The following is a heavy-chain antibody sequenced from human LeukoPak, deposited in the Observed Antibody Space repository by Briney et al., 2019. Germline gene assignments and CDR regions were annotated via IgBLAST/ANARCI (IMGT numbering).Heavy chain of an antibody. CDR2: ISYDGNNK. CDR3: AKDLMTYYYGSGLVP. J-gene: IGHJ5*02. Sequence: GGSLRLSCAASGFIFSSYGMHCVRQAPGKGLEWVAVISYDGNNKYYADSVKGRFTISRDNSKNTLSLQMNSLRAEDTAVYYCAKDLMTYYYGSGLVPWGQGTLVTVSS. D-gene: IGHD3-10*01. V-gene: IGHV3-30*18. CDR1: GFIFSSYG.